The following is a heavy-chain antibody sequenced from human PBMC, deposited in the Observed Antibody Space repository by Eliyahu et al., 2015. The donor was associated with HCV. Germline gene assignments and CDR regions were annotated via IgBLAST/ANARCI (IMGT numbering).Heavy chain of an antibody. CDR2: IYAKDEA. V-gene: IGHV2-26*01. CDR3: ARITLDLLTGYYVDY. Sequence: QVTLKESGPVLVKPTETLTLTCTVSGFSLSXARMGVSWIRQPPGKALEWLGHIYAKDEAPXNTSLSSRLTISKVTAKSQVVLTLTNVGPVDTATYYCARITLDLLTGYYVDYWGQGTLVTVSS. D-gene: IGHD3-9*01. J-gene: IGHJ4*02. CDR1: GFSLSXARMG.